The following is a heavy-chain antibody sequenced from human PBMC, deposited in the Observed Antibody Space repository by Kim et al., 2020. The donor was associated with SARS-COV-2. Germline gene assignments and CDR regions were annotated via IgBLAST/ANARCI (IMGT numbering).Heavy chain of an antibody. CDR1: GFTFSSYA. CDR2: ISGSGGST. V-gene: IGHV3-23*01. Sequence: GGSLRLSCAASGFTFSSYAMSWVRQAPGKGLEWVSAISGSGGSTYYADSVKGRFTISRDNSKNTLYLQMNSLRAEDTAVYYCAKDHPPSTSPNSYYFDYWGQGTLVTVSS. J-gene: IGHJ4*02. D-gene: IGHD2-2*01. CDR3: AKDHPPSTSPNSYYFDY.